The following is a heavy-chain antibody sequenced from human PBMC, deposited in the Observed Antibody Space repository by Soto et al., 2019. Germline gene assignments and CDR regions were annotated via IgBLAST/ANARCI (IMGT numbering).Heavy chain of an antibody. CDR1: GFTFSSYE. Sequence: GGSLRLSCAASGFTFSSYEMNWVRQAPGKGLEWVSYISSSGSTIYYADSVKGRFTISRDNAKNSLYLQMNSLRVEDSALYYCARGSTDSYPGSRIFDFWGRGTLVTVS. D-gene: IGHD3-10*01. CDR3: ARGSTDSYPGSRIFDF. CDR2: ISSSGSTI. V-gene: IGHV3-48*03. J-gene: IGHJ4*02.